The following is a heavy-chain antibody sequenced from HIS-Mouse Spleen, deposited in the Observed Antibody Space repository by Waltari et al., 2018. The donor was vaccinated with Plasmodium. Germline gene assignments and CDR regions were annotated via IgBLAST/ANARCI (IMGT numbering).Heavy chain of an antibody. D-gene: IGHD6-13*01. CDR3: ASSWYWYFDL. V-gene: IGHV3-7*01. CDR2: IKQDGSEK. J-gene: IGHJ2*01. Sequence: EVQLVESGGGLVQPGGSLRLSCAASGFTFSSYWMSWVRQDPGKGLEWVDNIKQDGSEKYYVDAVKGRFTISRDNAKNSLYLQMNSLRAEDTAVYYGASSWYWYFDLWGRGTLVTVSS. CDR1: GFTFSSYW.